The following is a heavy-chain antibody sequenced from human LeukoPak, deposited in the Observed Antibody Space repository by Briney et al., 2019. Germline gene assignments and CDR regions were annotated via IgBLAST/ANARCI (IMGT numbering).Heavy chain of an antibody. CDR3: AKGNSGSYSQDWFDP. Sequence: GGSLRLSCAASGFTFDDYAMHWVRQARGRGLEWVSGIRWNSGTIGYADSVKGRFTISRDNAKNSLYLQMNSLRPEDMALYYCAKGNSGSYSQDWFDPWGQGTLVTVSS. CDR1: GFTFDDYA. D-gene: IGHD1-26*01. V-gene: IGHV3-9*03. J-gene: IGHJ5*02. CDR2: IRWNSGTI.